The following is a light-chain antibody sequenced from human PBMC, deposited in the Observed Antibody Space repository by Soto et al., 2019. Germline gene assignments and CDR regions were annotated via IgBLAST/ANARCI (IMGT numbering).Light chain of an antibody. CDR2: DAS. J-gene: IGKJ4*01. Sequence: DIQMTQSPSSLSASVGDRVTITCQASQDISNYLNWSQQKPGKGPKVLIYDASDLETGVPSRFSGGGSGTDFTFHISSLQLEDIAAYYCQQYDNLPLTCGGGTKVEIK. V-gene: IGKV1-33*01. CDR1: QDISNY. CDR3: QQYDNLPLT.